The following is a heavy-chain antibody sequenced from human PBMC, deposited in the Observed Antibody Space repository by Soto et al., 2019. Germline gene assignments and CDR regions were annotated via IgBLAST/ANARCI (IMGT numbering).Heavy chain of an antibody. CDR1: GFTFSSYE. J-gene: IGHJ4*02. D-gene: IGHD3-22*01. Sequence: PGGSLRLSCAASGFTFSSYEMNWVRQAPGKGLEWVSYISSSGSTIYYADSVKGRFTISRDNAKNSLYLQMNSLRAEDTAVYYCASDYYDSSGYQAPLRYWGQGTLVTVSS. CDR3: ASDYYDSSGYQAPLRY. V-gene: IGHV3-48*03. CDR2: ISSSGSTI.